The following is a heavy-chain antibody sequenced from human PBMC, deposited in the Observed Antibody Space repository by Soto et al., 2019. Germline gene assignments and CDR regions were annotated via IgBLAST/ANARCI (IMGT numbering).Heavy chain of an antibody. J-gene: IGHJ6*02. Sequence: AVKVSCKASGYSFTSYARHWVRQGPGQRLEWMGWINAVNGNTKYSQKFQGRVTITRDTSASTAYMELSSLRSEDTAVYYCARARSSSTSCYTALNYYYSGMDVWGQGTTVTGLL. V-gene: IGHV1-3*01. D-gene: IGHD2-2*02. CDR2: INAVNGNT. CDR1: GYSFTSYA. CDR3: ARARSSSTSCYTALNYYYSGMDV.